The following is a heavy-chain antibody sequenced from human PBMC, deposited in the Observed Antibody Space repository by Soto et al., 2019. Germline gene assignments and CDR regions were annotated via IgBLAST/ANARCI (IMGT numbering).Heavy chain of an antibody. D-gene: IGHD1-26*01. CDR3: ANDESGRSPLSSPTSEVYGMDV. CDR1: GFSISSSSYY. Sequence: SETLSLTCTVSGFSISSSSYYWGWIRQPPGKGLEWIGSIYYSGSTYYNPSLKSRVTISVDTSKNQFSLKLSSVSAADTAVYYCANDESGRSPLSSPTSEVYGMDVWGQGTTVTVSS. CDR2: IYYSGST. J-gene: IGHJ6*02. V-gene: IGHV4-39*01.